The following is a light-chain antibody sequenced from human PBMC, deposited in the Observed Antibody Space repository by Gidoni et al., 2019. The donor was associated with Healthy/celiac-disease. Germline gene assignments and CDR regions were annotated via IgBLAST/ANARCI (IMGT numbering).Light chain of an antibody. Sequence: DTQMTQSPSTLSASVGERVTITCRASQSISSWLAWYQQKPGKAPKLLNYKASSLESGVPSRFSSSGSGTEFTLTISSLQPDDFATYYCQQYNNYWTFGQGTKVEIK. J-gene: IGKJ1*01. CDR1: QSISSW. CDR3: QQYNNYWT. CDR2: KAS. V-gene: IGKV1-5*03.